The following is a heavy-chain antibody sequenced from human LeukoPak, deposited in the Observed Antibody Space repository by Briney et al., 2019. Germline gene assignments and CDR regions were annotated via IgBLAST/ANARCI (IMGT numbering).Heavy chain of an antibody. CDR2: ISAYNGNT. CDR1: GYTFTSYG. CDR3: ARDIYGYYYYHYGMDV. D-gene: IGHD4-17*01. J-gene: IGHJ6*02. V-gene: IGHV1-18*01. Sequence: ASVKVSCKASGYTFTSYGISWVRQAPGQGLEWMGWISAYNGNTNYAQKLQGRVTMTTDTSTSTAYMELRSLRSDDTAVYYCARDIYGYYYYHYGMDVWGQGTTVTVSS.